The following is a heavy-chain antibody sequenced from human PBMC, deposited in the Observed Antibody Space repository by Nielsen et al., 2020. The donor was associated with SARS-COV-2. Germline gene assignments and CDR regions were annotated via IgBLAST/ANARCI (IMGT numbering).Heavy chain of an antibody. CDR2: ISWNSGSI. Sequence: GGSLRLSCAASGFTFSSYAMHWVRQAPGKGLEWVSGISWNSGSIGYADSVKGRFTISRDNAKNSLYLQMNSLRAEDTALYYCANPRGYWGQGTLVTVSS. CDR3: ANPRGY. J-gene: IGHJ4*02. CDR1: GFTFSSYA. V-gene: IGHV3-9*01.